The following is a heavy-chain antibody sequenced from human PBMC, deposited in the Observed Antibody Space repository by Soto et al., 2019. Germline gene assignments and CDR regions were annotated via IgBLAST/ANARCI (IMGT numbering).Heavy chain of an antibody. Sequence: QVQLVQSGAEVKKPGASVKVSCKASGYTFASYAISWMRQAPGQGLEWMGWISAYNGNTNYAQKLQGRATMTTDTSTSTASMELRRLRSDDTALYYCARHPPPPDYWGQGTLFTLSS. J-gene: IGHJ4*02. V-gene: IGHV1-18*01. CDR1: GYTFASYA. CDR2: ISAYNGNT. CDR3: ARHPPPPDY.